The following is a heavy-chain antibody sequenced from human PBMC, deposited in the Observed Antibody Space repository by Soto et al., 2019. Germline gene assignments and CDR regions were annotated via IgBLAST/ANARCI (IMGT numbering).Heavy chain of an antibody. D-gene: IGHD1-26*01. CDR3: ARGIRSASGVGSYGWFDP. CDR2: ISGSGTNT. V-gene: IGHV3-23*01. CDR1: GFTFSSSA. Sequence: PGGSLRLSCAASGFTFSSSAMGWVRQAPGKGLEWVSSISGSGTNTYYPDSVRGRFTVSRDNSKNTLYLQMNSLSAEDTALYYCARGIRSASGVGSYGWFDPWGQGTLVTVSS. J-gene: IGHJ5*02.